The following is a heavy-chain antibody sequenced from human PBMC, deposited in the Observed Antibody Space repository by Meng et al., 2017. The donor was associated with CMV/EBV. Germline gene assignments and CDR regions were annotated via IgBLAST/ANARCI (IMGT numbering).Heavy chain of an antibody. J-gene: IGHJ4*02. D-gene: IGHD3-16*01. V-gene: IGHV3-7*01. CDR3: ARDWADGFDY. CDR1: GFAFSRLW. CDR2: IKDNGGVK. Sequence: LSLTCAASGFAFSRLWMTWVRQPPGKGLEFVANIKDNGGVKEYADSLKGRFTISRDNARNSVYLQMTNVRAEDTAVYFCARDWADGFDYWGQGVLVTVSS.